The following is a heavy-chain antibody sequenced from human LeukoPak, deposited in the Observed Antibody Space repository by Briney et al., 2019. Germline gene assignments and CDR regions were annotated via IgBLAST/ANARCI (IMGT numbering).Heavy chain of an antibody. J-gene: IGHJ4*02. CDR2: IIPIFGTA. Sequence: ASVKVSCKASGGTSSSYAISWVRQAPGQGLEWMGGIIPIFGTANYAQKFQGRVTITADESTSTAYMELSSLRSEDTAVYYCARARGYSYGLFDYWGQGTLVTVSS. CDR3: ARARGYSYGLFDY. D-gene: IGHD5-18*01. V-gene: IGHV1-69*13. CDR1: GGTSSSYA.